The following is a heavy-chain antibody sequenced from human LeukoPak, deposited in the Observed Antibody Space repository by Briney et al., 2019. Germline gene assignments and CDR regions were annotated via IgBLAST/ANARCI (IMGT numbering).Heavy chain of an antibody. V-gene: IGHV1-8*03. CDR1: GYTFTSYD. CDR2: MNPNSGNT. D-gene: IGHD2-8*01. Sequence: ASVKVSCKASGYTFTSYDINWVRQATGQGLEWMGWMNPNSGNTGYAQKFQGRVTITRNTSISTAYMELSSLTSDDTAVYFCARSAEHCNNGVCFTDYYMDVWGKGTTVTVSS. J-gene: IGHJ6*03. CDR3: ARSAEHCNNGVCFTDYYMDV.